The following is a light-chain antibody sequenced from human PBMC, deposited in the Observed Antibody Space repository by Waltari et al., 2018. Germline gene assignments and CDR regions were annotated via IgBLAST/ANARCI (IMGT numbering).Light chain of an antibody. Sequence: QSVLTQPPSVSGAPRQRVTISCSGSSSNIGHNAVNWYQQLPGKAPKLLISYDDLRPSGVAGRFSGSKSGTSASLAISGLQSEDEADYYCAAWDDRLSGPVFGGGTTLTVL. CDR3: AAWDDRLSGPV. V-gene: IGLV1-36*01. CDR1: SSNIGHNA. CDR2: YDD. J-gene: IGLJ2*01.